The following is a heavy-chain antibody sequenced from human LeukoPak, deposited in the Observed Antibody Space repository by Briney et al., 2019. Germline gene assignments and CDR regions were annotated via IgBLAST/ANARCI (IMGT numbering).Heavy chain of an antibody. D-gene: IGHD6-13*01. CDR1: GDSVSSNSAA. V-gene: IGHV6-1*01. CDR2: TYYRSKWYN. J-gene: IGHJ6*03. CDR3: ARGGIAAPFGPLDYYYMDV. Sequence: SQTLSLTCAISGDSVSSNSAAWNWIRQSPSRGLEWLGRTYYRSKWYNDYAVSVKSRITINPDTSKNQFSLQLNTVTPEDTAVYYCARGGIAAPFGPLDYYYMDVWGKGTTVTVSS.